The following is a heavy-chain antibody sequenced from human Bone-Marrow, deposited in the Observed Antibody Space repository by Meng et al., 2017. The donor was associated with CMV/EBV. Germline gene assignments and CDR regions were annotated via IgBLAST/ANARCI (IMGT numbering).Heavy chain of an antibody. D-gene: IGHD2-2*01. Sequence: SVKVSCKASGFTFSNSAVQWVRQARGQRLERIGWIVVGSGNTNYAQKFQERVTITRDMSTSTAYMELSSLRSEDTAAYYCARDTKYQGLFDIWGQGTMVTVSS. CDR2: IVVGSGNT. J-gene: IGHJ3*02. CDR3: ARDTKYQGLFDI. V-gene: IGHV1-58*01. CDR1: GFTFSNSA.